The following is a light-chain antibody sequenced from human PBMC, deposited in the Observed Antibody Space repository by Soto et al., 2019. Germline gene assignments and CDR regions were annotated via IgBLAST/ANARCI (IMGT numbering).Light chain of an antibody. CDR2: KDS. V-gene: IGLV3-25*03. J-gene: IGLJ2*01. Sequence: SYELTQPPSVSVSPGQTARITCSGDVLPKQFVYWYQQKSGQAPVLVIYKDSDRPSGIPERFSGSTSGTTVTLTISAVQAEDEADYYCQSADGSDSFRVVFGGGTKLTVL. CDR1: VLPKQF. CDR3: QSADGSDSFRVV.